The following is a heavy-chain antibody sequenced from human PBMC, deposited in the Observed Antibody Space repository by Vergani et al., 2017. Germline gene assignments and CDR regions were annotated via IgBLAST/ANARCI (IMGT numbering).Heavy chain of an antibody. CDR2: IIPIFGTA. CDR3: ARAALRGYSYGGFDP. CDR1: GYTFTSYG. Sequence: QVQLVQSGAEVKKPGASVKVSCKASGYTFTSYGISWVRQAPGQGLEWMGGIIPIFGTANYAQKFQGRVTITADESTSTAYMELSSLRSEDTAVYYCARAALRGYSYGGFDPWGQGTLVTVSS. J-gene: IGHJ5*02. D-gene: IGHD5-18*01. V-gene: IGHV1-69*13.